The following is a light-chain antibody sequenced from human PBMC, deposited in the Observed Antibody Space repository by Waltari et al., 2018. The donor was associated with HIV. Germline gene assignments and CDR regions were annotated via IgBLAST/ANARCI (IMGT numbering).Light chain of an antibody. Sequence: DIQMTQSPSSLSASVGDRVTIPCRASQSFSIYLNWHQQKAGKTPKVLNYAASTLQSGVPSRFSGSGSGTDFTLTISTLQPEDFASYYCRQSYNTPRTFGQGTKVEIK. CDR2: AAS. CDR1: QSFSIY. V-gene: IGKV1-39*01. J-gene: IGKJ1*01. CDR3: RQSYNTPRT.